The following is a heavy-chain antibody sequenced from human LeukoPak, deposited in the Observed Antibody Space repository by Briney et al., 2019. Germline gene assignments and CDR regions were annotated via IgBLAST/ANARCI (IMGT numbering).Heavy chain of an antibody. D-gene: IGHD4-17*01. Sequence: GGSLRLSCAASGFTFSSYGMHWVRQAPGKGLEWVASIRYDGSNKYYADSVKGRFTISRDNSKNTLYLQMNSLRAEDTAVYYCAKDLFSLGPSYLTTGTLDYWGQGTLVTVSS. CDR1: GFTFSSYG. J-gene: IGHJ4*02. CDR2: IRYDGSNK. CDR3: AKDLFSLGPSYLTTGTLDY. V-gene: IGHV3-30*02.